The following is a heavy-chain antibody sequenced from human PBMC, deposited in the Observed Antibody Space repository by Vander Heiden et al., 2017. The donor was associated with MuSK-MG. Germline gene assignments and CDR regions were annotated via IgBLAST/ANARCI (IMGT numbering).Heavy chain of an antibody. V-gene: IGHV3-11*01. CDR3: ARSHSSGWYWARDYFDY. CDR2: ISSSGSTI. Sequence: QVQLVESGGGLVKPGGSLRLPCAASGFTFRDYYMSWIRQAPGKGLEWVSYISSSGSTIYYADSVKGRFTISRDNAKNSLYLQMNSLRAEDTAVYYCARSHSSGWYWARDYFDYWGQGTLVTVSS. CDR1: GFTFRDYY. J-gene: IGHJ4*02. D-gene: IGHD6-19*01.